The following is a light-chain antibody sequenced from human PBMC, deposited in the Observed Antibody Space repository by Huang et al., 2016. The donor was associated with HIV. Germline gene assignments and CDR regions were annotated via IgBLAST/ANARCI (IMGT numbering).Light chain of an antibody. CDR3: QQYYDWPPELT. J-gene: IGKJ4*01. Sequence: EIVMTQSPATLSVSPGYRATLSCRASQSVGSNLAWYQQKPGQAPRLLLYGASTRAPDVPARFSGSGSGTDVTLTISSLQSEDFAVYFCQQYYDWPPELTFGGGTKVEI. CDR2: GAS. CDR1: QSVGSN. V-gene: IGKV3-15*01.